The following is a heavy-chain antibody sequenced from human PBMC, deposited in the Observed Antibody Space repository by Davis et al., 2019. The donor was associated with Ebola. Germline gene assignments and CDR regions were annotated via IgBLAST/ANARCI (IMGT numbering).Heavy chain of an antibody. D-gene: IGHD5-12*01. CDR3: ARLWGGYPNFDY. CDR1: GFTFDDYA. CDR2: ISWNSGSI. Sequence: SLKISCAASGFTFDDYAMHWVRQAPGKGLEWVSGISWNSGSIGYADSVKGRFTISRDNAKNSLYLQMNSLRAEDTAVYYCARLWGGYPNFDYWGQGTLVTVSS. V-gene: IGHV3-9*01. J-gene: IGHJ4*02.